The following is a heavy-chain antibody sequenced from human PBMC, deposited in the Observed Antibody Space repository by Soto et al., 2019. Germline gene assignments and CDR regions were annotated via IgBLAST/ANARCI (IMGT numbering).Heavy chain of an antibody. Sequence: QVHLVESGGGVVQPGRSLRLSCSVSGFMVVTYGIHWVRQAPGKGLEWVALISFDGSHQYYADSVKGRFTMSRDTSKNTVYLQMNSLTTEDTAVFYCARDGPGSLRNIATRRAFDYWGRGTLVTVSS. V-gene: IGHV3-30*03. J-gene: IGHJ4*01. CDR1: GFMVVTYG. D-gene: IGHD6-6*01. CDR2: ISFDGSHQ. CDR3: ARDGPGSLRNIATRRAFDY.